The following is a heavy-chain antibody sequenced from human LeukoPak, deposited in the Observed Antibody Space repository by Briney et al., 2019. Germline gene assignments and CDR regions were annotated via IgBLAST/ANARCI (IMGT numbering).Heavy chain of an antibody. CDR2: ISYDGTDK. D-gene: IGHD3-22*01. V-gene: IGHV3-30*18. J-gene: IGHJ4*02. CDR3: AKDLGSTGYLAY. Sequence: GGSLRLSCAASGFTFSTFGIHWVRQAPGKGLEWVAVISYDGTDKYYADSVKGRFTISRDNSKNTLYLKMNSLRAEDTAVYYCAKDLGSTGYLAYWGQGTLVTVSS. CDR1: GFTFSTFG.